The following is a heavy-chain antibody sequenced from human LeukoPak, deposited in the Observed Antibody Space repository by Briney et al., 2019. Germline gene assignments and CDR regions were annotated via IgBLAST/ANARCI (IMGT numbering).Heavy chain of an antibody. V-gene: IGHV4-30-2*01. D-gene: IGHD4-17*01. CDR2: IYHSGST. Sequence: PSETLSLTCAVSGGSISSGGYSWSWIRQPPGKGLEWIGYIYHSGSTYYNPSLKSRVTISVDRSKNQFSLKLSSVTAADTAVYYCARGEGYGDYQSFFDYWGQGTLVTVSS. J-gene: IGHJ4*02. CDR3: ARGEGYGDYQSFFDY. CDR1: GGSISSGGYS.